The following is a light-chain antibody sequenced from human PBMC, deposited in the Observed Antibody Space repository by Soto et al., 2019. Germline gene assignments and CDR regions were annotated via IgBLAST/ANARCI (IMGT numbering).Light chain of an antibody. CDR2: DNN. V-gene: IGLV1-51*01. CDR1: SSNIGNNY. Sequence: QSVLTQPPSVSAAPGQKVTISCSGSSSNIGNNYVSWYQQLPGTAPKLLIYDNNTRPSGIHDRFSGSKSGTSATLGITGLQTGDEADYYCGTLDSSLSAGVFGGGTKLTVL. CDR3: GTLDSSLSAGV. J-gene: IGLJ2*01.